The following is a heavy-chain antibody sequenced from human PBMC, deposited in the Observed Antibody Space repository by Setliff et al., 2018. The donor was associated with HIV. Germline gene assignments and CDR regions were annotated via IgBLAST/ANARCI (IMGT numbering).Heavy chain of an antibody. D-gene: IGHD4-17*01. CDR3: ARHRSYGDYDPNWFDP. CDR1: GGSLSTSSFS. Sequence: SETLSLTCTVSGGSLSTSSFSWGWIRQPPGKGLRWIGSIYFSGSTYYNPSLKSRVTIPVDTSKNQFSLKRRSVTAAATGIYYCARHRSYGDYDPNWFDPWGQGTLVTVSP. V-gene: IGHV4-39*01. CDR2: IYFSGST. J-gene: IGHJ5*02.